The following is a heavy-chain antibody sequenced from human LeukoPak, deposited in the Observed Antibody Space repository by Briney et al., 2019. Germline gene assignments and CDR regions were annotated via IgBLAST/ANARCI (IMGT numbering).Heavy chain of an antibody. V-gene: IGHV3-48*04. Sequence: GGSLRLSCAASGLTFSSYSMNWVRQAPGKGLAWVSYISGSSSTIYYADSVKGRFTISRDNAKNSLYLQMNSLRAEDTAVYYCARRQAGYLDYWGQGTLVTVSS. J-gene: IGHJ4*02. CDR1: GLTFSSYS. CDR3: ARRQAGYLDY. CDR2: ISGSSSTI. D-gene: IGHD6-19*01.